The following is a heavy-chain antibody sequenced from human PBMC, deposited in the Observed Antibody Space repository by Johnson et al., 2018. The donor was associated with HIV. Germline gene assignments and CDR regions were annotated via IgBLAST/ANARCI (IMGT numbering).Heavy chain of an antibody. CDR3: ARGSGGGLAMVNGAFDI. D-gene: IGHD5-18*01. V-gene: IGHV3-30*04. CDR1: RFVFNNFA. Sequence: QLVESGGGVVQPGKSLRLSCAPSRFVFNNFALHWVRQAPGKGLEWVALISNDGTNTYYADSVKGRFTISRDNSKNTLYLQMNSLRAEDSAVYYCARGSGGGLAMVNGAFDIWGQGTMVTVSS. J-gene: IGHJ3*02. CDR2: ISNDGTNT.